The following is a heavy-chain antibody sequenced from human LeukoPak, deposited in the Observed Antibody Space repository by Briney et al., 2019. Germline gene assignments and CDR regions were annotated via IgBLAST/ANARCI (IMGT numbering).Heavy chain of an antibody. CDR1: GFTFSSYW. D-gene: IGHD5-18*01. Sequence: GGSLKLSCAASGFTFSSYWMSWVRQAPGKGLEWVANIKKDGSEKYYVDSVKGRFTISRDNAKTSLYLQMISLRAEDTAVYYCARHLSGVTGYTYGRGIDYWGQGTLVTVSS. CDR3: ARHLSGVTGYTYGRGIDY. J-gene: IGHJ4*02. CDR2: IKKDGSEK. V-gene: IGHV3-7*01.